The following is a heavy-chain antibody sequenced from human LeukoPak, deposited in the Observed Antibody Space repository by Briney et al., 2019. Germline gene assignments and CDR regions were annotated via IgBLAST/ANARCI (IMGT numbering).Heavy chain of an antibody. CDR3: AINDYGGHDAFDI. CDR2: MNPNSGNT. V-gene: IGHV1-8*01. D-gene: IGHD4-17*01. J-gene: IGHJ3*02. Sequence: ASVKVSCKASGYTFTSYDINWVRQATGQGLEWMGWMNPNSGNTGFAQKFQGRVTMTRTTSISTAYMELSSLRSEDTAVYYCAINDYGGHDAFDIWGQETMVTVSS. CDR1: GYTFTSYD.